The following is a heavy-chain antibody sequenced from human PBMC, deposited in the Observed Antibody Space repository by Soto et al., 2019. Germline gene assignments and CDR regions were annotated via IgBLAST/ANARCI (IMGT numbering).Heavy chain of an antibody. Sequence: SAKATCKESGYANTSYYLNWVRQENGQGLEWMGWMNPNSGNTGYAQKFQGRVTMTRNTSISTAYMELSSVRSEDTAVYYGARERSLRFDPWGQGTLFTVS. CDR2: MNPNSGNT. D-gene: IGHD3-10*01. V-gene: IGHV1-8*01. CDR3: ARERSLRFDP. CDR1: GYANTSYY. J-gene: IGHJ5*02.